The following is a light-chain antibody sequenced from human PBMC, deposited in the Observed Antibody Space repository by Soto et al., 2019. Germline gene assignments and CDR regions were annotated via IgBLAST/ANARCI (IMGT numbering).Light chain of an antibody. J-gene: IGLJ1*01. CDR2: LVS. V-gene: IGLV2-11*01. CDR1: SSDVGGYNY. CDR3: QSYDGGLSGYV. Sequence: QSALTQPRSVSGSPGQSVTISCTGTSSDVGGYNYVSWYQQHPGKAPKVMIYLVSKRPSGVPDRFSGSKSGNTASLTISGLQAEDEADYYCQSYDGGLSGYVFGTGTKLTVL.